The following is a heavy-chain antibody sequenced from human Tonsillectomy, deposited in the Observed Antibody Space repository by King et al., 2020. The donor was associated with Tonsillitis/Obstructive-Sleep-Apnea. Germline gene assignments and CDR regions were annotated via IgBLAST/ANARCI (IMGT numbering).Heavy chain of an antibody. Sequence: VQLQQWGAGLLKPSETLSLTCAVYGGSFSGYYWSWIRQPPGKGLEWIGEINHSGSTNYNPSLKSRVTISVDTSKNQFSLKLSSVTAADTAVYYCARGITYCSSTSCSRGYMDVWGKGTTVTVSS. D-gene: IGHD2-2*01. V-gene: IGHV4-34*01. CDR1: GGSFSGYY. J-gene: IGHJ6*03. CDR2: INHSGST. CDR3: ARGITYCSSTSCSRGYMDV.